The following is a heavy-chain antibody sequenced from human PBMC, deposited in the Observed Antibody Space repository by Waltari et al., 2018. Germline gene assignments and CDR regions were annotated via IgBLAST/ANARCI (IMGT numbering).Heavy chain of an antibody. CDR2: IKQDGSVK. CDR3: TRGGNSLWDY. J-gene: IGHJ4*02. D-gene: IGHD1-7*01. V-gene: IGHV3-7*01. Sequence: EVQLVESGGGLVQPGGSLRLSCAASGFTFSTFWINWVRLAPGKGLEWVANIKQDGSVKYYVDSVKGRFTISRDNAKNSLYLQMNSLRAEDTAVYYCTRGGNSLWDYWGQGTLVTVSS. CDR1: GFTFSTFW.